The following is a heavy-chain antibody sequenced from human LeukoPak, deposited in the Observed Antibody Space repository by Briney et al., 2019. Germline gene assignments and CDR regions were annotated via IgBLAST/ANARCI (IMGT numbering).Heavy chain of an antibody. Sequence: GASVKVSCKASGYTFTSYDINWMRQATGQGLEWMGWMNPNSGNTGYAQKFQGRVTMTRNTSISTAYMELSSLRSEDTVVYYCARVHSQWLVLNYWGQGTLVTVSS. V-gene: IGHV1-8*01. CDR1: GYTFTSYD. D-gene: IGHD6-19*01. CDR3: ARVHSQWLVLNY. CDR2: MNPNSGNT. J-gene: IGHJ4*02.